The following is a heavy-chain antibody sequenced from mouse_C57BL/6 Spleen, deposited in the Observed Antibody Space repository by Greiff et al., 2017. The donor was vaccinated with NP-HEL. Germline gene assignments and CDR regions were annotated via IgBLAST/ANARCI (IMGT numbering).Heavy chain of an antibody. D-gene: IGHD2-4*01. V-gene: IGHV5-9-1*02. CDR3: TREGDDYDARYYAMDY. J-gene: IGHJ4*01. CDR2: ISSGGDYI. Sequence: DVQLVESGEGLVKPGGSLKLSCAASGFTFSSYAMSWVRQTPEKRLEWVAYISSGGDYIYYADTVKGRFTISRDNARNTLYLQMSSLKSEDTAMYYCTREGDDYDARYYAMDYWGQGTSVTVSS. CDR1: GFTFSSYA.